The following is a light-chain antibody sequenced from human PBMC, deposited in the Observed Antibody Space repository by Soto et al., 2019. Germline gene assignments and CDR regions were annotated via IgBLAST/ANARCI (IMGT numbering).Light chain of an antibody. CDR1: QSVSNN. Sequence: EIVMTQSPATLSVSPGEIVSLSCRCIQSVSNNLVWYQQKPGQAPRLLMYGSSIRATGIPARFSGSGSGKEFTLTISSLQSEDFAVYYCQQHNNWSPITFGQGTRMEIK. V-gene: IGKV3-15*01. CDR3: QQHNNWSPIT. CDR2: GSS. J-gene: IGKJ5*01.